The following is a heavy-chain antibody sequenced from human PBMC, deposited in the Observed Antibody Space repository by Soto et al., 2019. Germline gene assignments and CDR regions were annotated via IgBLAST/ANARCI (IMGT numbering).Heavy chain of an antibody. V-gene: IGHV1-69*01. D-gene: IGHD6-25*01. CDR3: ARGGDREAAVAKSEYYSGMDF. CDR2: IIPIFGTP. J-gene: IGHJ6*02. Sequence: QVQLVQSGAEVKKPGSSVKVSCKASGGTFSNYAFSWVRQAPGQGPEWMGGIIPIFGTPNYAQKFQARLTITGDESTSTAYRELRGLRSEDPAVYYCARGGDREAAVAKSEYYSGMDFWGQGTPFTFSS. CDR1: GGTFSNYA.